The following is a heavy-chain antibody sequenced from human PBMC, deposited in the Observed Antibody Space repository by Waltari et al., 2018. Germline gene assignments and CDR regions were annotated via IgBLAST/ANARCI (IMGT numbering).Heavy chain of an antibody. CDR3: ARDGGRPDAAFDI. J-gene: IGHJ3*02. Sequence: QVQLVQSGAEVRKPGSSVKVSCKASGGTFNNDGINWVRQAPGQGLEWMGRISPNLGIPNYAQKFHGRVTISADTSTNTAYTEVHSLASDDTAVFYCARDGGRPDAAFDIWGQGTLVTVS. D-gene: IGHD3-16*01. CDR1: GGTFNNDG. V-gene: IGHV1-69*04. CDR2: ISPNLGIP.